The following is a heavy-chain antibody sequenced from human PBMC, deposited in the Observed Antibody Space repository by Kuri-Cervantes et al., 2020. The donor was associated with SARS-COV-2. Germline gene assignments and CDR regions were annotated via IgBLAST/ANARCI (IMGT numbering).Heavy chain of an antibody. CDR3: ARLIVSFTIFEVVNPWRLVDY. CDR1: GGFPSISSYY. J-gene: IGHJ4*02. V-gene: IGHV4-39*01. Sequence: SETLSLTCLVSGGFPSISSYYWGWIRQPPGKGLEWFGSIYYSGSTYYNPSIKSRVTISVDTSKNQFSLKLSSVTAADTAVYYCARLIVSFTIFEVVNPWRLVDYWGQGTLVTVSS. D-gene: IGHD3-3*01. CDR2: IYYSGST.